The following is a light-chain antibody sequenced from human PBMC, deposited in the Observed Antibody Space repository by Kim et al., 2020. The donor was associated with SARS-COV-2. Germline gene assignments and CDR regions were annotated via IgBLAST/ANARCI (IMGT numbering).Light chain of an antibody. CDR3: QQSGRSPPNT. CDR2: GAS. CDR1: QSVTSNF. Sequence: EIVLTQSPGTLSLSPGERATLSCRASQSVTSNFLAWYQQKPGQAPRLLIYGASSRATGIPDRFSGSGSGTDFTLTISRLEPEDFAVYYGQQSGRSPPNTFGGGTKLEIK. J-gene: IGKJ4*01. V-gene: IGKV3-20*01.